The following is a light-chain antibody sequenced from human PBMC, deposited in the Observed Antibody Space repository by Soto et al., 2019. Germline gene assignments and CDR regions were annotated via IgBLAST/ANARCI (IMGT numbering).Light chain of an antibody. CDR1: QSVSSNY. V-gene: IGKV3-20*01. CDR2: GVS. Sequence: EVVLTQSPGTLSLSPGESATLSCRASQSVSSNYLAWYQQKPGQAPRLLIYGVSTRATGIPDRFSGSGSGTDFSLSISCLVPEDFALYYCQQYFTSPLTFGGGTKV. CDR3: QQYFTSPLT. J-gene: IGKJ4*01.